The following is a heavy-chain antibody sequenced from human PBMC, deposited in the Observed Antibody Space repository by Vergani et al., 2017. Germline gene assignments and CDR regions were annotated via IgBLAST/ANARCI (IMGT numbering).Heavy chain of an antibody. Sequence: QLQLQESGPGLVKPSETLSLTCTVSGGSISSSSYYWGWIRQPPGKGLEWIGSIYYSGSTNYNPSLKSRVTISVDTSKNQFSLKLSSVTAADTAVYYCARDITIFGGMDVWGQGTTVTVSS. J-gene: IGHJ6*02. V-gene: IGHV4-39*07. CDR1: GGSISSSSYY. CDR3: ARDITIFGGMDV. D-gene: IGHD3-3*01. CDR2: IYYSGST.